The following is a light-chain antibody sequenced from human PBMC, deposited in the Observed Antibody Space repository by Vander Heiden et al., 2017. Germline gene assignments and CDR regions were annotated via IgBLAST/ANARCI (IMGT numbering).Light chain of an antibody. CDR2: DAS. V-gene: IGKV3-11*01. CDR1: QSVSSY. J-gene: IGKJ5*01. CDR3: QHRSTWHP. Sequence: EIVLTQSPGTLSWTPGESATLSCRASQSVSSYLAWYQQKPGQAPRLLIYDASNMANGIPDRFSGSGSGTAFTLTSSSRGHEEFAVYYGQHRSTWHPFGPGTRVEIK.